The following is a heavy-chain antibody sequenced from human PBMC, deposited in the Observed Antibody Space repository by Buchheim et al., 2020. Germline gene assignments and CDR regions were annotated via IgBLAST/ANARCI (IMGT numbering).Heavy chain of an antibody. CDR1: GFTFSSYA. J-gene: IGHJ4*02. CDR2: ISYDGSNK. CDR3: ARAGGKWLRSYRYFDY. D-gene: IGHD5-12*01. V-gene: IGHV3-30*04. Sequence: QVQLVESGGGVVQPGRSLRLSCAASGFTFSSYAMHWVRQAPGKGLEWVAVISYDGSNKYYADSVKGRFTISRDNSKNTLYLQMNSLRAEDTAVYYCARAGGKWLRSYRYFDYWGQGTL.